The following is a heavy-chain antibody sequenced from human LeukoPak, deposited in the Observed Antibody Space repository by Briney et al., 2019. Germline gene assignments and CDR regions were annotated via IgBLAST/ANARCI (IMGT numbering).Heavy chain of an antibody. Sequence: PSETLSLTCTVSGGSISSSSYYWGWIRQPPGKGLEWIGSIYYSGSTYYNPSLKSRVTISVDTSKNQFSLKLSSVTAADTAVYYCAREVGGSYSPNDYYYYYYMDVWGKGTTVTVSS. V-gene: IGHV4-39*07. CDR3: AREVGGSYSPNDYYYYYYMDV. CDR2: IYYSGST. J-gene: IGHJ6*03. CDR1: GGSISSSSYY. D-gene: IGHD1-26*01.